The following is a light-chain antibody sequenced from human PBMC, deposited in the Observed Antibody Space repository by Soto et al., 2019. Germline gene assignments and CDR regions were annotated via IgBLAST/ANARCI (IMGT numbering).Light chain of an antibody. CDR2: DAS. V-gene: IGKV3-11*01. CDR3: QQLT. Sequence: IVLTQSPATLSLSPGDRATLSCRANDSISDYLAWYQQKPGQAPRLLIYDASNRATGIPARFSGSGSGTDFTLTISSLEPEDFAVYYCQQLTFGGGTKVDIK. J-gene: IGKJ4*01. CDR1: DSISDY.